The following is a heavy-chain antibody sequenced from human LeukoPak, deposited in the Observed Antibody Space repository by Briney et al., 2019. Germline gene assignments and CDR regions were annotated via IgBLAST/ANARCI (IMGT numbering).Heavy chain of an antibody. D-gene: IGHD6-19*01. V-gene: IGHV3-74*01. Sequence: GGSLRLSCAASGFTFNRFWMHWVRQAPGKGLVWVSRIISDGSSTNYADSVKGRFTISRDNAKNTLYLQMNGLRAEDTALYYCAREDVDITVATSGAFDIWGQGTMVTVFS. CDR3: AREDVDITVATSGAFDI. J-gene: IGHJ3*02. CDR2: IISDGSST. CDR1: GFTFNRFW.